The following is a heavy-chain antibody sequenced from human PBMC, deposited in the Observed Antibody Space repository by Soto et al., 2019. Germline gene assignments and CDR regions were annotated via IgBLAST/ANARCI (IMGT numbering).Heavy chain of an antibody. D-gene: IGHD3-3*01. CDR1: GGSFSCYY. V-gene: IGHV4-34*01. CDR3: AREAGGFGVVITYMYYYYGMDV. CDR2: IYHSGST. J-gene: IGHJ6*02. Sequence: PSETLSLTCAVYGGSFSCYYWSWVRQPPGKGLEWIGEIYHSGSTNYNPSLKSRVTISVDKSKNQFSLKLSSVTAADTAAYYSAREAGGFGVVITYMYYYYGMDVWGQGTTVTVSS.